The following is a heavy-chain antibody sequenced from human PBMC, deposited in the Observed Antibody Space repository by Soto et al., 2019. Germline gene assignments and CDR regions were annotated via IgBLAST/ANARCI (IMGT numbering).Heavy chain of an antibody. J-gene: IGHJ4*02. CDR1: GFTFSSYE. D-gene: IGHD6-13*01. CDR3: ARGRLISSWYFDY. V-gene: IGHV3-48*03. CDR2: ISSSGSTI. Sequence: GGSLRLSCAASGFTFSSYEMNWVRQAPGKGLEWVSYISSSGSTIYYADSVKGRFTISRDNANNSLYLQMNSLRAEDTAVYYCARGRLISSWYFDYWGQGTLVTVSS.